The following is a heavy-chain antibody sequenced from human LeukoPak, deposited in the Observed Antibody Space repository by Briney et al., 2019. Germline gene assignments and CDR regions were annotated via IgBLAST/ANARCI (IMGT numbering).Heavy chain of an antibody. J-gene: IGHJ4*02. V-gene: IGHV4-38-2*02. D-gene: IGHD3-22*01. CDR3: ARDSGQVITSYYFDY. CDR1: GYSIRSGYY. Sequence: SETLSLTCAVSGYSIRSGYYRGWIRQPPGKGVEWIGRIYHSGSTYYNPSLKSRVTISVETSKNQFFLKLSPFTAADTAVYYCARDSGQVITSYYFDYWGQGTLVTVSS. CDR2: IYHSGST.